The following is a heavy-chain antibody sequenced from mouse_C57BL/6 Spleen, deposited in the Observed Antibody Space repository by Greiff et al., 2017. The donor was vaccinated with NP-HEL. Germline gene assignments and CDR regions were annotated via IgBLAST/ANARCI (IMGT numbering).Heavy chain of an antibody. J-gene: IGHJ4*01. Sequence: VQLQQSGAELVKPGASVKLSCKASGYTFTSYWMHWVKQRPGQGLEWIGMIHPNSGSTNYNEKFKSKATLTVDKSSSTAYMQLSSLTSEDSAVYYCARFTTVVATDYYAMDYWGQGTSVTVSS. CDR2: IHPNSGST. CDR3: ARFTTVVATDYYAMDY. D-gene: IGHD1-1*01. CDR1: GYTFTSYW. V-gene: IGHV1-64*01.